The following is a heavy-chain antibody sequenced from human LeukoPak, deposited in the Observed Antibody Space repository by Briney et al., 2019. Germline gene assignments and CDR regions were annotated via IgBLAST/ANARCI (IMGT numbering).Heavy chain of an antibody. D-gene: IGHD5-24*01. CDR1: GGSFSGYY. CDR2: INHSGST. J-gene: IGHJ4*02. CDR3: ARGGDGYNYFSFDY. V-gene: IGHV4-34*01. Sequence: SETLSLTCAVYGGSFSGYYWSWLRQPPGKGLEWLGEINHSGSTNYNPSLKSRVTISVDTSKNQFSLKLSSVAAADTAVYYCARGGDGYNYFSFDYWGQGTVVSVSS.